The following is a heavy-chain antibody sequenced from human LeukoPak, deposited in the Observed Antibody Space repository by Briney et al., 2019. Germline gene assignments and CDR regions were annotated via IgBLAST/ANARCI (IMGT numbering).Heavy chain of an antibody. D-gene: IGHD4-23*01. J-gene: IGHJ3*02. V-gene: IGHV4-30-4*08. CDR2: IYYSGSA. CDR3: ARDPLSYGGTHIRNAFDI. Sequence: SQTLSLTCTVSGGSISSGDYYWSWIRQPPGKGLEWIGYIYYSGSAYYNPSLKSRVTISVDTSKNQFSLKLSSVTAADTAVYYCARDPLSYGGTHIRNAFDIWGQGTMVTVSS. CDR1: GGSISSGDYY.